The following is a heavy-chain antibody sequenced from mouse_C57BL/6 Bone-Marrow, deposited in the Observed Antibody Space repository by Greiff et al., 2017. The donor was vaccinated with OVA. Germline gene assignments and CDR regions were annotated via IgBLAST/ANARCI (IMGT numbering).Heavy chain of an antibody. Sequence: EVKVVESGGGLVQPGGSMKLSCAASGFTFSDAWMDWVRQSPEKGLEWVAEIRNKANNHATYYAESVKGRFTISRDDSKSSVYLQMNSLRAEDTGIYYCTRDDYDDGYAMDYWGQGTSVTVSS. CDR2: IRNKANNHAT. J-gene: IGHJ4*01. CDR1: GFTFSDAW. V-gene: IGHV6-6*01. D-gene: IGHD2-4*01. CDR3: TRDDYDDGYAMDY.